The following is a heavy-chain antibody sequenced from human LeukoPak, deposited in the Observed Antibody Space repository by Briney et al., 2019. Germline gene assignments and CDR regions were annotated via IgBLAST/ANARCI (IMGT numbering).Heavy chain of an antibody. D-gene: IGHD3-10*01. CDR3: AINTMVRGRYAWDY. J-gene: IGHJ4*02. CDR2: IIPIFGTA. V-gene: IGHV1-69*05. Sequence: GASVKVSCKASGGTFSSYAISWVRQAPGQGLEWMGGIIPIFGTANYAQKFQGGVTMTTDTSTSTAYMELRSLRSDDTAVYYCAINTMVRGRYAWDYWGQGTLVTVSS. CDR1: GGTFSSYA.